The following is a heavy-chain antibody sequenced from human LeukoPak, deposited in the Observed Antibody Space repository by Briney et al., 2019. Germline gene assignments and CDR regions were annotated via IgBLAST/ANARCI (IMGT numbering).Heavy chain of an antibody. J-gene: IGHJ6*02. D-gene: IGHD3-16*01. CDR2: IHHDGSGT. V-gene: IGHV3-64D*06. CDR1: GFSFGTSS. CDR3: VKDPFFHYGMDL. Sequence: PGGSLRLSCLASGFSFGTSSMHWIRPTPGEGLEYVSAIHHDGSGTFYTDSVKDRFTISRDNSKNTLYLQMRSLRTEDTAVYYCVKDPFFHYGMDLWGQGTTVTVSS.